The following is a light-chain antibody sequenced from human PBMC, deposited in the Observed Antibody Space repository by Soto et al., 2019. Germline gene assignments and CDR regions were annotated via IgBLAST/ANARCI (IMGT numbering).Light chain of an antibody. CDR3: QQSYSTPYT. V-gene: IGKV1-39*01. CDR1: QSISSY. J-gene: IGKJ2*01. CDR2: AAS. Sequence: DIQMTQSXXXXXASVGDRVTITCRASQSISSYLNWYQQKPGKAPKLLIYAASSLQSGVPSRFSGSGSGTDVTLTISSLQPEDFATYYFQQSYSTPYTFGQGTKLEIK.